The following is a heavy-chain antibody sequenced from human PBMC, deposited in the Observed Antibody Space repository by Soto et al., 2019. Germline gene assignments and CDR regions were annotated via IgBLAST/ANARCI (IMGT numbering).Heavy chain of an antibody. CDR3: ARAGPSSIAARPSDY. V-gene: IGHV3-21*01. CDR1: GFTFSSYS. J-gene: IGHJ4*02. Sequence: GGSLRLSCAASGFTFSSYSMNWVRQAPGKGLEWVSSISSSSSYIYYADSVKGRFTISRDNAKNSLYLQMNSLRAEDTAVYYCARAGPSSIAARPSDYWGQGTLVTVSS. CDR2: ISSSSSYI. D-gene: IGHD6-6*01.